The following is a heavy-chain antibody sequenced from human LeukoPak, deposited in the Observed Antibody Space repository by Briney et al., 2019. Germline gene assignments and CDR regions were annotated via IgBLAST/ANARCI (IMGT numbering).Heavy chain of an antibody. J-gene: IGHJ4*02. D-gene: IGHD6-13*01. CDR3: ARVEGYSSSFDY. V-gene: IGHV3-30*04. CDR1: GFIFSNYA. Sequence: GRSLRLSCAASGFIFSNYAMHWVRQAPGQGLEWVALISYDGRNKYYADSVKGRFTISRDNSRNTLFLQMSSLRPEDTAVYYCARVEGYSSSFDYWGQGTLVTVSS. CDR2: ISYDGRNK.